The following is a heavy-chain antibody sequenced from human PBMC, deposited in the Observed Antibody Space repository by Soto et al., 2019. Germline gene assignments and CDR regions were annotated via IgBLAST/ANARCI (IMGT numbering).Heavy chain of an antibody. CDR2: MNPNSGNT. J-gene: IGHJ6*02. CDR1: GYTFTSYD. Sequence: ASVKVSCKASGYTFTSYDINWVRQATGQGLEYLGWMNPNSGNTAYVQKFQGRVTMTWDTSITTAYMELSSLRSEDTAVYYCARGKYDFYYYYGMDVWGQGTTVTVSS. CDR3: ARGKYDFYYYYGMDV. V-gene: IGHV1-8*01.